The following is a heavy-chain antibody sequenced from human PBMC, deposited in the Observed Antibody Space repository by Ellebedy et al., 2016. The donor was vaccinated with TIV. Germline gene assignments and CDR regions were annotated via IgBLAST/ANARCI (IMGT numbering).Heavy chain of an antibody. CDR3: ASRPVAVSYYFDY. Sequence: SETLSLTCTVSGGSISSYYWSWIRQPPGKGLEWIGYIYYSGSTNYNPSLKSRVTISVDTSKTQFSLKLSSVTAADTAVYYCASRPVAVSYYFDYWGQGTLVTVSS. CDR2: IYYSGST. CDR1: GGSISSYY. D-gene: IGHD6-19*01. J-gene: IGHJ4*02. V-gene: IGHV4-59*08.